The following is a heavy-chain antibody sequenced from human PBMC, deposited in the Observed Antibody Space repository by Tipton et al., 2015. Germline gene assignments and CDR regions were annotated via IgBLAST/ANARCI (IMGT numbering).Heavy chain of an antibody. CDR1: GFTFTRYA. Sequence: SLRLSCAASGFTFTRYAMNWVRQAPGKGLEWVSTVSTDGGGTYYADSVKGRFTISRDNSKNTLYLQMNSLRADDTAVYYCAKGLRIAATVGFDYWGQGALVTVSS. D-gene: IGHD6-25*01. CDR3: AKGLRIAATVGFDY. J-gene: IGHJ4*02. CDR2: VSTDGGGT. V-gene: IGHV3-23*01.